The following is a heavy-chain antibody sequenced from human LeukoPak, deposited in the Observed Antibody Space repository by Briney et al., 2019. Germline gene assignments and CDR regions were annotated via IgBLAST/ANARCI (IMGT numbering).Heavy chain of an antibody. CDR3: ARGLRYCSGGSCYPNYYYYYMDV. J-gene: IGHJ6*03. D-gene: IGHD2-15*01. Sequence: SETLSLTCAVYGGSFSGYYWSWIRQPPGKGLEWIGEINHSGSTNYNPSLKSRVTISVDTSKNQFSLKLSSVTAADTAVYYCARGLRYCSGGSCYPNYYYYYMDVWGKGTTVTVSS. CDR2: INHSGST. V-gene: IGHV4-34*01. CDR1: GGSFSGYY.